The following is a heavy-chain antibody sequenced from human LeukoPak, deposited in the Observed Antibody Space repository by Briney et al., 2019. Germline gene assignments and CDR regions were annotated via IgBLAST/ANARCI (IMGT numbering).Heavy chain of an antibody. D-gene: IGHD5-18*01. CDR1: GYTFTGYY. V-gene: IGHV1-2*04. Sequence: ASVRVSCTASGYTFTGYYMHWVRQAPGQGLEWMGWINPNSGGTNYAQTVQGWVTITRDTSISTVYMELSRLRSDDTAVYYCARGGVVDTAMVAHWGQGTLVTVSS. J-gene: IGHJ4*02. CDR2: INPNSGGT. CDR3: ARGGVVDTAMVAH.